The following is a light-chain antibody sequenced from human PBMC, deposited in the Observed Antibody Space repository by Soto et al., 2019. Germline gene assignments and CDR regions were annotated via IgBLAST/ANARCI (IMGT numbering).Light chain of an antibody. J-gene: IGLJ1*01. CDR2: DVS. CDR3: SSYTSTSTL. CDR1: SSDVGGYNY. V-gene: IGLV2-14*01. Sequence: QSALTQPASVSGSPGQSITISCTGTSSDVGGYNYVSWYQQHPGKAPKLMIYDVSNRPSGVSNRFSGSKSGNTASLTISGLQADVEAGYYCSSYTSTSTLFGTGTKVTVL.